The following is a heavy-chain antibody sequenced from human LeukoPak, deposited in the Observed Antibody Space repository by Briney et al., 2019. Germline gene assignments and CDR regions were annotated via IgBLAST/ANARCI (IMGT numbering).Heavy chain of an antibody. CDR2: IYYSGST. Sequence: PSETLSLTCTVSGGSISSSSYYWGWIRQPPGRGLEWIGSIYYSGSTYYNPSLKSRVTISVDTSKNQFSLKLSSVTAADTAVYYCARDGGTLDGDASDIWGQGTMVTVSS. J-gene: IGHJ3*02. D-gene: IGHD2-15*01. CDR3: ARDGGTLDGDASDI. V-gene: IGHV4-39*07. CDR1: GGSISSSSYY.